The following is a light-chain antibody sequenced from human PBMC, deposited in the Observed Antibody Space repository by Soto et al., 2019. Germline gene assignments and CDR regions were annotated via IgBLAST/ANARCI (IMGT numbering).Light chain of an antibody. CDR2: SNN. V-gene: IGLV1-44*01. CDR3: AAWDDSLNAVL. CDR1: SSNIGNNN. Sequence: QSVLTQPPSASGTSGQRVTISCSGSSSNIGNNNVNWYQQLPGTTPKLLIYSNNQRPSGVPDRFSGSKSGTSASLAISGLQSEDEADYYCAAWDDSLNAVLFGGGTKLTVL. J-gene: IGLJ3*02.